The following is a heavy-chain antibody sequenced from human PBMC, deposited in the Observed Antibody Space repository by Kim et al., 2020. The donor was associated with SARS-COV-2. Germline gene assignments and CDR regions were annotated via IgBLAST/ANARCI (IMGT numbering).Heavy chain of an antibody. CDR1: GGSFSGYY. V-gene: IGHV4-34*01. Sequence: SETLSLTCAVYGGSFSGYYWSWIRQPPGKGLEWIGEINHSVSTNYNPSLKSRVTISVDTSKNQFSLKLSSVTAADTAVYYCATAYCSSTSCYLGNWFDPWGQGTLVTVSS. CDR2: INHSVST. J-gene: IGHJ5*02. CDR3: ATAYCSSTSCYLGNWFDP. D-gene: IGHD2-2*01.